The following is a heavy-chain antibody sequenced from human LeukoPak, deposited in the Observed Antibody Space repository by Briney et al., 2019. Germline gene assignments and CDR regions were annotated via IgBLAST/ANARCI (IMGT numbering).Heavy chain of an antibody. Sequence: GGSLRLSCAASGFTFSSYAMSWVRQAPGKGLEWVTAISGSGGSTYYADSVKGRFTISRDNSKNTLYLQMNSLRAEDTAVYYCAKVSITMVRGVINWFDPWGQGTLVTVSS. CDR1: GFTFSSYA. CDR3: AKVSITMVRGVINWFDP. J-gene: IGHJ5*02. V-gene: IGHV3-23*01. D-gene: IGHD3-10*01. CDR2: ISGSGGST.